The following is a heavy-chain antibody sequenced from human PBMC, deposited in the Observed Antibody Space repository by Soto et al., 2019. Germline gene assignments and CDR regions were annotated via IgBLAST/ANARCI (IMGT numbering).Heavy chain of an antibody. D-gene: IGHD3-9*01. CDR3: ARQRKYDILPGRPDY. V-gene: IGHV5-51*01. CDR1: GYSFPSYS. CDR2: IYPGDTDT. Sequence: EVQLVQSGAEVKKPGESLQISCTGSGYSFPSYSIGWVRQMPGKGLEWMGIIYPGDTDTRYSPSFQGQVTIAADKPSSTAYLQWSSLKAADTAMYYCARQRKYDILPGRPDYWGQGTLVTVSS. J-gene: IGHJ4*02.